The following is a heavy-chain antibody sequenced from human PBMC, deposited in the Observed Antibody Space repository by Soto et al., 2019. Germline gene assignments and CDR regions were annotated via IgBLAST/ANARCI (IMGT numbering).Heavy chain of an antibody. J-gene: IGHJ3*02. CDR2: ISAYNGNT. D-gene: IGHD2-21*02. Sequence: ASVKVSCKASGYTFTSYGISWVRQAPGQGLEWMGWISAYNGNTNYAQKLQGRVTMTTDTSTSTAYMELRSLRSDDTAVYYCARGPYCGGDCYYDDFDICGQGTMVTVSS. CDR3: ARGPYCGGDCYYDDFDI. CDR1: GYTFTSYG. V-gene: IGHV1-18*04.